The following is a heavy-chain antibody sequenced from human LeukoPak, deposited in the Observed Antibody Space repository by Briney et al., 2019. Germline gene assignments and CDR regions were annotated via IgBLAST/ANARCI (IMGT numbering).Heavy chain of an antibody. CDR2: VYQRGTT. J-gene: IGHJ4*02. CDR3: AQIFIRNCYSSYLDC. D-gene: IGHD3-10*01. CDR1: GFSICSGHY. V-gene: IGHV4-38-2*02. Sequence: PSETLSLTCTVPGFSICSGHYWGWVGQPPGAGLEWIGGVYQRGTTYYNPSLKRRVPTSVDMSQNQFSLRLRPVTAANTAVYYCAQIFIRNCYSSYLDCWGQGTLVTVSS.